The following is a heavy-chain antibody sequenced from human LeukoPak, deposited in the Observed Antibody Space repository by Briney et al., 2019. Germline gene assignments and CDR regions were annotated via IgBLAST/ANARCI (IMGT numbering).Heavy chain of an antibody. CDR2: IYYSGST. J-gene: IGHJ4*02. V-gene: IGHV4-31*03. CDR1: GGSISSGGYY. D-gene: IGHD2-15*01. Sequence: PSQTLSLTCTVSGGSISSGGYYWSWIRQHPGKGLEWIGYIYYSGSTYYNPSPKSRVTISVDTSKNQFSLKLSSVTAADTAVYYCARSASGGSGVLDYWGQGTLVTVSS. CDR3: ARSASGGSGVLDY.